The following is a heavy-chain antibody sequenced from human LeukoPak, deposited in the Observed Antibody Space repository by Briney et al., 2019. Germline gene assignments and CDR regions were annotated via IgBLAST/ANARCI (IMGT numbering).Heavy chain of an antibody. CDR3: ARGSVFWHYFDY. D-gene: IGHD2/OR15-2a*01. Sequence: NPSETLSLTCAVYGGSFSGYYWSWIRQPPGKGLEWIGEINHSGSTNYNPSLKSRVTISVDTSKNQFSLKLSSVTAADTAVYYCARGSVFWHYFDYWGQGTLVTVSS. CDR1: GGSFSGYY. CDR2: INHSGST. J-gene: IGHJ4*02. V-gene: IGHV4-34*01.